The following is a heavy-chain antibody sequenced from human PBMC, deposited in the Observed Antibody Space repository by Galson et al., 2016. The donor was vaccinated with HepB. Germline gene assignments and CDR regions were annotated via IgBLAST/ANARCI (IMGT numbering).Heavy chain of an antibody. D-gene: IGHD1-20*01. CDR1: GGTFSRYP. J-gene: IGHJ4*02. Sequence: SCKASGGTFSRYPISWVRQAPGQGLEWMGGIIPMFGTAKYAQKFQGRVTITADESTSTGYMDLTSLRPEDTAVYYCARGGFDNWDEADPFDYWGQGTLVTVSS. V-gene: IGHV1-69*01. CDR3: ARGGFDNWDEADPFDY. CDR2: IIPMFGTA.